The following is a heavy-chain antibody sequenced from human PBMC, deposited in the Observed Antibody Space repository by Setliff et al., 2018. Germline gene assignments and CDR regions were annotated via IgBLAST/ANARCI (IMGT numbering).Heavy chain of an antibody. D-gene: IGHD3-3*01. CDR2: INTNTGNP. Sequence: ASVKVSCKASGYTFTSYAMNWVRQAPGQGLEWMGWINTNTGNPTYAQGFTGRFVFSLDTSVSTAYLQISSLKAEGTAVYYCARLHYDFWSGYYRSDYWGQGTLVTVSS. V-gene: IGHV7-4-1*02. J-gene: IGHJ4*02. CDR3: ARLHYDFWSGYYRSDY. CDR1: GYTFTSYA.